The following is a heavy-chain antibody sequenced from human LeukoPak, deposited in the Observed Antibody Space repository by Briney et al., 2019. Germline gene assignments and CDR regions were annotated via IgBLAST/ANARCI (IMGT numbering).Heavy chain of an antibody. CDR1: GFTFSSYG. D-gene: IGHD6-6*01. CDR2: IRYDGSNK. Sequence: GGSLRLFCAASGFTFSSYGMHWVRQAPGKGLEWVAFIRYDGSNKYYADSVKGRFTISRDNSKNTLYLQMNSLRAEDTAVYYCAKGATSASLYFDYWGQGTLVTVSS. CDR3: AKGATSASLYFDY. V-gene: IGHV3-30*02. J-gene: IGHJ4*02.